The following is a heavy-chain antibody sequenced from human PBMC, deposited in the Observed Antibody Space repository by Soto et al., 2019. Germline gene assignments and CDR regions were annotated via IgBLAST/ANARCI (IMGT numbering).Heavy chain of an antibody. J-gene: IGHJ4*02. CDR3: ARLGEYYQSLDY. CDR1: GGYFSGYY. Sequence: SETLSLTCAVYGGYFSGYYWTWIRQPPGTGLEWIGEINHSGSTNYNPSLKSRVTISVDTSKNQFSLKLTSVTAADTAVYYCARLGEYYQSLDYWGQGTLVTVSS. V-gene: IGHV4-34*01. CDR2: INHSGST. D-gene: IGHD2-2*01.